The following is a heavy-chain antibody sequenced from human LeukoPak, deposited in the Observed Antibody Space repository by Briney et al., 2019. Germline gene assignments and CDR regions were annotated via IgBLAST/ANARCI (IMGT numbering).Heavy chain of an antibody. J-gene: IGHJ3*02. CDR3: ARETSIVVVPAATYDAFDI. CDR1: GGSISSYY. CDR2: IYTGGST. Sequence: SETLSLTCTVSGGSISSYYWSWIRQPAGKGLEWIGRIYTGGSTNYNPSLKSRVTMSVDTSKNQFSLKLSSVTAADTAVYYCARETSIVVVPAATYDAFDIWGQGTMVTVSS. V-gene: IGHV4-4*07. D-gene: IGHD2-2*01.